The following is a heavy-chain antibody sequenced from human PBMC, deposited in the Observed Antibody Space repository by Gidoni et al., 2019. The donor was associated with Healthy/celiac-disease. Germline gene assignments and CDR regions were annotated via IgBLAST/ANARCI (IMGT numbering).Heavy chain of an antibody. CDR3: ARGDYYDSSGYQSIPPDYYYYGMDV. J-gene: IGHJ6*02. CDR2: IIPIFGTA. D-gene: IGHD3-22*01. CDR1: GGTFSSSA. Sequence: VQLVQSGAEVKKPGSSVKVSCKASGGTFSSSAIRWVRQAPGQGLEGMGVIIPIFGTANYAQKFQGRVTITADESTSTAYMELSSLRSEDTAVYYCARGDYYDSSGYQSIPPDYYYYGMDVWGQGTTVTVSS. V-gene: IGHV1-69*01.